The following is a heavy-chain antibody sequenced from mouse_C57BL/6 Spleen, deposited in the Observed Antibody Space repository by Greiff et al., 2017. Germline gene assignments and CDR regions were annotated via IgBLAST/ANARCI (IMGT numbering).Heavy chain of an antibody. D-gene: IGHD4-1*02. CDR3: ARAPVNCDYFDY. Sequence: EVKLVESGGGLVKPGGPLKLSCAASGLTFSSYAMSWVRQTPEKRLEWVATISDGGSYTYYPDNVKGRFTISRDNAKNNLYLQVSRLKSEDTAVYYCARAPVNCDYFDYWGQGTTVTVSA. CDR1: GLTFSSYA. V-gene: IGHV5-4*03. J-gene: IGHJ2*01. CDR2: ISDGGSYT.